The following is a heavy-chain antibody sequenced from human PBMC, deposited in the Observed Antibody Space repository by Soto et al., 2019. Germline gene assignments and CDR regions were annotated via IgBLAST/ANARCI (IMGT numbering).Heavy chain of an antibody. J-gene: IGHJ6*03. CDR2: ISGSTSYT. Sequence: EVQLVESGGGLVKPGGSLRLSCAASGFSFSDYTMNWVRQAPGKGLEWVSSISGSTSYTYYADSLKGRFAVSRDNAEKSLYLHMDSLRAEDTAGYDCARDGAFCSGTGCRDYYHDMDFWGKGTTVTVSS. D-gene: IGHD2-2*01. V-gene: IGHV3-21*01. CDR1: GFSFSDYT. CDR3: ARDGAFCSGTGCRDYYHDMDF.